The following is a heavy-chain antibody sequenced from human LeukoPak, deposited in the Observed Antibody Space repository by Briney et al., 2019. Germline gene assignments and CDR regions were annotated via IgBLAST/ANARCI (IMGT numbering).Heavy chain of an antibody. V-gene: IGHV3-23*01. CDR3: AKKYYDILTGSNNWFDP. CDR1: GFTFSSYS. Sequence: PGGSLRLSCAASGFTFSSYSMNWVRQAPGKGLEWVSTISGSGGSTYYADSVKGRFTISRDNSKNTLYMQMNSLRADDTGAYYCAKKYYDILTGSNNWFDPWGQGTLVTVSS. D-gene: IGHD3-9*01. J-gene: IGHJ5*02. CDR2: ISGSGGST.